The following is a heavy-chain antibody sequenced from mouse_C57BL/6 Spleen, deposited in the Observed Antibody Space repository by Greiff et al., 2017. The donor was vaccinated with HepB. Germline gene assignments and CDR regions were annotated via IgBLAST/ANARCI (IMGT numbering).Heavy chain of an antibody. D-gene: IGHD1-1*01. Sequence: QVQLQQPGAELVKPGASVKLSCKASGYTFTSYWMHWVKQRPGRGLEWIGRIDPNSGGTKYNEKFKSKATLTVDKPSSTAYMQLSSLTSEDSAVYDCAREGDYDGSSYEYYYAMDYWGQGTSVTVSS. CDR3: AREGDYDGSSYEYYYAMDY. J-gene: IGHJ4*01. CDR2: IDPNSGGT. CDR1: GYTFTSYW. V-gene: IGHV1-72*01.